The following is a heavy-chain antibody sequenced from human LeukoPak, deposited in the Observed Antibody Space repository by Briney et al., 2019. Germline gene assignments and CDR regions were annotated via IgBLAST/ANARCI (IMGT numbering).Heavy chain of an antibody. J-gene: IGHJ4*02. CDR3: ASGPTLGTTHPYFDY. Sequence: SVKLSCKESGYTFIGYYIHWLRQAPGQGLEWMGWFNPSNCGTNYVQRFQGRVAMTRDTSISTAYMEMSRLTFDDTAVYYCASGPTLGTTHPYFDYWGQGTLVTVSS. CDR1: GYTFIGYY. V-gene: IGHV1-2*02. CDR2: FNPSNCGT. D-gene: IGHD1-1*01.